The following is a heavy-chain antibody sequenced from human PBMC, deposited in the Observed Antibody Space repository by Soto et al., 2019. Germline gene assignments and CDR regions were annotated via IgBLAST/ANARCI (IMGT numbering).Heavy chain of an antibody. Sequence: QVQLVESGGGVVQPGRSLRLSCAASGFIFSNFGMYWVRQAPGKGLEWVAVIWYDGSNEYYADSVKGRFTISKDNSKNTLYLQMNSLRAEDTAVYYCARDDIPGIAVATYGMNVWGQGTTVTVSS. V-gene: IGHV3-33*01. CDR3: ARDDIPGIAVATYGMNV. CDR1: GFIFSNFG. J-gene: IGHJ6*02. CDR2: IWYDGSNE. D-gene: IGHD6-19*01.